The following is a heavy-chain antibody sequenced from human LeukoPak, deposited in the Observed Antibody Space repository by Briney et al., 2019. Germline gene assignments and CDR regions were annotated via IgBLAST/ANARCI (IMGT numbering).Heavy chain of an antibody. D-gene: IGHD6-19*01. CDR3: ARDRGSFLKQGLVGQGNWFDP. J-gene: IGHJ5*02. CDR1: GGSISSYY. Sequence: SETLSLTCTVSGGSISSYYWSWIRQPPWKGLEWIGYIYYSGSTNYNPSLKSRVTISVDTSKNQFSLKLSSVTAADTAVYYCARDRGSFLKQGLVGQGNWFDPWGQGTLVTVSS. CDR2: IYYSGST. V-gene: IGHV4-59*12.